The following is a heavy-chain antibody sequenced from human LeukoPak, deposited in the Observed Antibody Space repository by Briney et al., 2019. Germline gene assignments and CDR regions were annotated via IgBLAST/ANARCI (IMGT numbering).Heavy chain of an antibody. CDR2: ISSSSSYI. J-gene: IGHJ4*02. CDR1: GFTFSSYS. CDR3: ARGVGYYDSSGYSDY. Sequence: GGSLRLSCAASGFTFSSYSMNWVRQAPGKGLEWVSSISSSSSYIYYADSVKGRFTISRDNAKNSLYLQMNSLRAEDTAVYYCARGVGYYDSSGYSDYWGQGTLVTVSS. V-gene: IGHV3-21*01. D-gene: IGHD3-22*01.